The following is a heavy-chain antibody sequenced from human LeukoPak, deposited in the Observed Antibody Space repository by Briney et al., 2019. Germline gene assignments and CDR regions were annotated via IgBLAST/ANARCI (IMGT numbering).Heavy chain of an antibody. CDR2: INPNSGGT. V-gene: IGHV1-2*04. CDR1: GYTFTGYY. J-gene: IGHJ4*02. CDR3: ARVSEYDFDWYYFDY. Sequence: GASVKVSCKASGYTFTGYYMHWVRQAPGQGLEWMGWINPNSGGTNYAQKFQGWVTMTRDTSISTAYMELSRLRSDDTAVYYCARVSEYDFDWYYFDYWGQGTLVTVSS. D-gene: IGHD3-9*01.